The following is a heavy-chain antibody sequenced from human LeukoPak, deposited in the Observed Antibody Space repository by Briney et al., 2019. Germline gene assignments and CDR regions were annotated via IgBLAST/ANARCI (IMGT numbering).Heavy chain of an antibody. CDR3: ARVFGNDFADY. D-gene: IGHD2-21*02. V-gene: IGHV4-30-4*08. J-gene: IGHJ4*02. Sequence: PSETLSLSCSVSGGSISRGDHYWTWIRQPPGGGLEWMGFITLYSDTTSYNPSLKSRLMISIDTSKNQFSLTLTSVTAADTAVYLCARVFGNDFADYWGQGILVTVSS. CDR1: GGSISRGDHY. CDR2: ITLYSDTT.